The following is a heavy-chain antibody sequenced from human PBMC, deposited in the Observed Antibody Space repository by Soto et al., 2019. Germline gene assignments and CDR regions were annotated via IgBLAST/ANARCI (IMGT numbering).Heavy chain of an antibody. CDR1: GFTFSSYS. Sequence: GGSLRLSCAASGFTFSSYSMNWVRQAPGKGLEWVSSISSSSSYIYYADSVKGRFTISRDNAKNSLYLQMNSLRAEDTAVYYCARAPRSDYYDSSGYFDYWGQGTLVTVSS. D-gene: IGHD3-22*01. CDR2: ISSSSSYI. CDR3: ARAPRSDYYDSSGYFDY. V-gene: IGHV3-21*01. J-gene: IGHJ4*02.